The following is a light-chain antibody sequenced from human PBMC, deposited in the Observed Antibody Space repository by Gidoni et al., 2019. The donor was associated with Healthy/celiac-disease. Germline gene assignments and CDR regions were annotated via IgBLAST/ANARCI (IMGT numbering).Light chain of an antibody. CDR3: QQYYSTPVCS. V-gene: IGKV4-1*01. CDR2: WAS. CDR1: QSVLYSSNNKNY. Sequence: DIVMTQSPDSLAGALGGRATIHCKSSQSVLYSSNNKNYLAWYQQKPGQPPKLLIYWASTRESGVPDRFSGRGSGTDFTLTISSLQAEDVAVYYCQQYYSTPVCSFGQGTKLEIK. J-gene: IGKJ2*04.